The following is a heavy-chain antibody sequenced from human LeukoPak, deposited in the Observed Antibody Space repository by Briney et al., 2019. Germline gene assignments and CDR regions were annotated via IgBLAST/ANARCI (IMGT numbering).Heavy chain of an antibody. J-gene: IGHJ5*02. CDR1: GGSISSDGYY. D-gene: IGHD2-15*01. CDR2: INHSGST. V-gene: IGHV4-34*01. Sequence: SETLSLTCTVSGGSISSDGYYWSWIRQPPGKGLEWIGEINHSGSTNYNPSLKSRVTISVDTSKNQFSLKLSSVTAADTAVYYCARGLIVVVVAAIWFDPWGQGTLVTVSS. CDR3: ARGLIVVVVAAIWFDP.